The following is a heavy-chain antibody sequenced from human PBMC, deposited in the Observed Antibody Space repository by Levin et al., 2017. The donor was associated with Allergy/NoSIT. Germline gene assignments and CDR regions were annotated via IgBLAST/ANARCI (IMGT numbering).Heavy chain of an antibody. J-gene: IGHJ6*02. CDR1: GFPFSSHA. Sequence: GESLKISCAASGFPFSSHAMSWVRQAPGKGLEWVSTVGGSGGSTYYADSVKGRFTISRDNSNNTMSLQMNSLRAEDTAIYYCAKTGCRRGGSCSYGMDVWGQGTTVTVSS. CDR2: VGGSGGST. V-gene: IGHV3-23*01. CDR3: AKTGCRRGGSCSYGMDV. D-gene: IGHD2-15*01.